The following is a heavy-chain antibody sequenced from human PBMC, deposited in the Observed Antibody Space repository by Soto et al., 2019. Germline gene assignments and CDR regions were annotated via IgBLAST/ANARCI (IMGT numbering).Heavy chain of an antibody. D-gene: IGHD4-17*01. V-gene: IGHV1-2*04. Sequence: GASVKVSCKASGYTFTGYYMHWVRQAPGQVLEWMGWINPNSGGTNYAQKFQGWVTMTRDTSISTAYMELSRLRSDDTAVYYCARDRSERDYGVTVGMDVWGQGTTVTVSS. CDR2: INPNSGGT. CDR1: GYTFTGYY. J-gene: IGHJ6*02. CDR3: ARDRSERDYGVTVGMDV.